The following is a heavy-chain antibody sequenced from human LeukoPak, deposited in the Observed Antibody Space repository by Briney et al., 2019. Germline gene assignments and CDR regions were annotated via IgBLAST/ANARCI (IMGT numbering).Heavy chain of an antibody. Sequence: GGSLRLSCAASGFTFSSYARSWVRQAPEKGLEWVSTISGSGGGTYYADSVKGRFTISRDNSKNTMYLQMNSLRAEDTAVYYCVREDTPATANYWGQGTLVTISS. CDR2: ISGSGGGT. CDR3: VREDTPATANY. CDR1: GFTFSSYA. D-gene: IGHD2-21*02. J-gene: IGHJ4*02. V-gene: IGHV3-23*01.